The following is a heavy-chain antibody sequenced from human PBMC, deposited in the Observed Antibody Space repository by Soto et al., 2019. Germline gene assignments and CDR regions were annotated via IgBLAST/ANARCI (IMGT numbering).Heavy chain of an antibody. J-gene: IGHJ4*02. Sequence: QVQLQQWGAGLLESSETLSLTCVVYGGSFSGYYWSWIRQPPGKGLEWIGEINQSGGTNYNPSLKRRVTISVDTSKNQFSLKLISLTAADTAVYYCARGRWEIRFESWGQGSLVTVSS. V-gene: IGHV4-34*01. CDR1: GGSFSGYY. D-gene: IGHD1-26*01. CDR2: INQSGGT. CDR3: ARGRWEIRFES.